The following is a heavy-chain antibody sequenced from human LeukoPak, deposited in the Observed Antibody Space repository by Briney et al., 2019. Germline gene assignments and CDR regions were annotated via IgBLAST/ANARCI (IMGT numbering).Heavy chain of an antibody. Sequence: PGGSLRLSCAASGGTFTSSPMHWVRQAPGKGLEWVAVISYDGGDKYSADSVKGRFTVSRDNSKNTLSLQMNSLRPEHTAVYYCASSNPRFLWYSHLESWGQGALVTVSS. CDR2: ISYDGGDK. V-gene: IGHV3-30*04. CDR3: ASSNPRFLWYSHLES. CDR1: GGTFTSSP. D-gene: IGHD6-13*01. J-gene: IGHJ5*02.